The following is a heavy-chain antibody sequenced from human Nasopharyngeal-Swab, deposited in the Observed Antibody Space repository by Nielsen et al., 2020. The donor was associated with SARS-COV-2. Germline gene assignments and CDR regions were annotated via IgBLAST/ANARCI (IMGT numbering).Heavy chain of an antibody. CDR1: GYTLTELS. V-gene: IGHV1-24*01. J-gene: IGHJ6*02. CDR3: ATDSSAAGSYGMDV. Sequence: SVKVSCKVSGYTLTELSMHWVRQAPGKGLEWMGGFDPEDGETIYAQKFQGRVTMTEDTSTDTAYMELSSLRSEDTAVYYRATDSSAAGSYGMDVWGQGTTVTVSS. D-gene: IGHD6-13*01. CDR2: FDPEDGET.